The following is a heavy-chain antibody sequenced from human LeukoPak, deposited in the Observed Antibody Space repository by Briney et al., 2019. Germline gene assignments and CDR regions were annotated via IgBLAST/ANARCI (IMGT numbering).Heavy chain of an antibody. D-gene: IGHD6-19*01. Sequence: ASVKVSCKASGYTFTNNFMHWVRQAPGQGLEWMGIINPSGDNTWYAQKFQGRVTMTRDTSISTAYMELSRLRSDDTAVYYCAMFSGYSSGWYLRTLDYWGQGTLVTVSS. CDR1: GYTFTNNF. J-gene: IGHJ4*02. V-gene: IGHV1-46*01. CDR2: INPSGDNT. CDR3: AMFSGYSSGWYLRTLDY.